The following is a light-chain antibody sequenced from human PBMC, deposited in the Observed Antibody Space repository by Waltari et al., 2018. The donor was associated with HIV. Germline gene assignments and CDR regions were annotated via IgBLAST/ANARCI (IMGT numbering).Light chain of an antibody. J-gene: IGLJ2*01. CDR2: NNN. V-gene: IGLV1-44*01. CDR1: SSNIGSNP. CDR3: AAWDDSLNGHVL. Sequence: QSVLTQPPSASGTPGQRVTFSCSGSSSNIGSNPVDWYQKLPGTAPRLLIYNNNQRPSGVPDRFSGSKSGTSASRAMSGLQSEDEADYYCAAWDDSLNGHVLFGGGTKLTVL.